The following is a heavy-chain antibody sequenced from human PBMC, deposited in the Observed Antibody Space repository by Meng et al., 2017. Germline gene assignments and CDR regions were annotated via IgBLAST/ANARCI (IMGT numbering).Heavy chain of an antibody. J-gene: IGHJ4*02. CDR3: AKGAYSGLDY. D-gene: IGHD6-25*01. CDR1: GDRVSRNSDA. Sequence: VQLNYPGSTLVTLSPPLSITRAISGDRVSRNSDAWNWIRQSPSRGIEWLGRTYYRYKWYNDYAVSVKSRITINPDTSKNQFSLQLNSVTPEDAAVYYCAKGAYSGLDYWGQGTLVTVSS. CDR2: TYYRYKWYN. V-gene: IGHV6-1*01.